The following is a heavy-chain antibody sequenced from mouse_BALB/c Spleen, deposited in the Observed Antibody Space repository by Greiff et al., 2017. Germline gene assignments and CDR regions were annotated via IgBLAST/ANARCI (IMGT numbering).Heavy chain of an antibody. V-gene: IGHV5-6-3*01. J-gene: IGHJ3*01. Sequence: EVHLVESGGGLVQPGGSLKLSCAASGFTFSSYGMSWVRQTPDKRLELVATINSNGGSTYYPDSVKGRFTISRDNAKNTLYLQMSSLKSEDTAMYYCARDRGPFAYWGQGTLVTVSA. CDR3: ARDRGPFAY. CDR1: GFTFSSYG. CDR2: INSNGGST. D-gene: IGHD3-1*01.